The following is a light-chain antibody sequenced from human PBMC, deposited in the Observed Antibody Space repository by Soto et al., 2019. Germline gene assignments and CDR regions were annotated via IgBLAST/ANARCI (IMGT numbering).Light chain of an antibody. J-gene: IGKJ1*01. CDR2: GAS. CDR3: QQYNNWPPWT. Sequence: EIVMTQSPATLSVSPGERATLSCRASQSVSSNLAWYQQKPGQAHRLLIYGASTRATGIPAGFSGSGSWAEFTLTISSLQSEDVAVYYCQQYNNWPPWTFGQGTKVEIK. V-gene: IGKV3-15*01. CDR1: QSVSSN.